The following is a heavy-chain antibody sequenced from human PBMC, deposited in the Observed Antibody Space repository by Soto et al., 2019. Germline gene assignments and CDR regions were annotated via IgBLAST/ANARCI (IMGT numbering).Heavy chain of an antibody. CDR3: ATWAELMALTGPQPLTT. CDR1: GYTLTELS. D-gene: IGHD2-8*01. CDR2: FDPEDGET. Sequence: ASVKVSCKVSGYTLTELSMHWVRQAPGKGLEWMGGFDPEDGETIYAQKFQGRVTMTEDTSTDTAYMELSSLRSEDTAVYYCATWAELMALTGPQPLTTWGQGTLVTVSS. V-gene: IGHV1-24*01. J-gene: IGHJ5*02.